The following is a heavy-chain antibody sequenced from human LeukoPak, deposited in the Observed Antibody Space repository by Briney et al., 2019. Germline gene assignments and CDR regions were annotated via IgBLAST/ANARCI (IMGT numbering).Heavy chain of an antibody. D-gene: IGHD4-23*01. CDR3: ATSTVVELYYFDY. CDR2: INPNSGGT. Sequence: ASVKVSCKASGYTFTGYYMHWVRQAPGQGLEWMGWINPNSGGTNYAQKFQGRVTMTRDTSISAAYMELSRLRSDDTAAYYCATSTVVELYYFDYWGQGTLVTVSS. V-gene: IGHV1-2*02. CDR1: GYTFTGYY. J-gene: IGHJ4*02.